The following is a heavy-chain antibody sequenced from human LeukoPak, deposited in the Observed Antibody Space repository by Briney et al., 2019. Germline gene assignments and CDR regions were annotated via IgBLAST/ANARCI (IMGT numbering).Heavy chain of an antibody. CDR1: GGSFSGYY. Sequence: PSETLSLTCAVYGGSFSGYYWSWIRQPPGKGLEWIGEINHSGSTNYNPSLKSRVTISVDTSKNQFSLELSSVTAADTAVYYCARAPTSKGGFDYWGQGTLVTVSS. CDR2: INHSGST. CDR3: ARAPTSKGGFDY. J-gene: IGHJ4*02. D-gene: IGHD2-15*01. V-gene: IGHV4-34*01.